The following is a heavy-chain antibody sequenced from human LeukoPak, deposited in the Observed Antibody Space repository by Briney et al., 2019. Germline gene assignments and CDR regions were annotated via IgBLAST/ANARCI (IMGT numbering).Heavy chain of an antibody. J-gene: IGHJ4*02. Sequence: SETLSLTCTVSGGSISSFYWSWLRQPPGKGLEWIGYVYYSGSTNYNPSLKSRLNISVDTSKNQFPLKLSAVTVADTAVYYCARHRGSSPYYFDYWGQGTLVTVSS. CDR3: ARHRGSSPYYFDY. CDR2: VYYSGST. D-gene: IGHD6-13*01. V-gene: IGHV4-59*08. CDR1: GGSISSFY.